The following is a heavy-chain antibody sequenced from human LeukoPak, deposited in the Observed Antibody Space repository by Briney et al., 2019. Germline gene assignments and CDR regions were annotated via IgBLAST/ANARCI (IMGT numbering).Heavy chain of an antibody. CDR3: AGDRNSDWYSPLDY. CDR2: ITATGDTA. D-gene: IGHD6-19*01. Sequence: GGPLRLSCVASGFTFTKCAMSWIRQAPGKGREWVALITATGDTAYYADSVKGRFTISRDNSMNTVYMQMDSLRAEDTAIYYCAGDRNSDWYSPLDYWGQGSQVTVSP. J-gene: IGHJ4*02. CDR1: GFTFTKCA. V-gene: IGHV3-23*01.